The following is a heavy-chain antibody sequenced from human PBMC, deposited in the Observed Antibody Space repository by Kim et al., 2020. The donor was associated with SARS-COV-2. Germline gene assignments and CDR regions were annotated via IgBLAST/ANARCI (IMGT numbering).Heavy chain of an antibody. CDR1: GYSFTSYW. J-gene: IGHJ5*02. Sequence: GESLKISCKGSGYSFTSYWIGWVRQMPGKGLEWMGIIYPGDSDTRYSPSFQGQVTISADKSISTAYLQWSSLKASDTAMYYCARGAVDNWNYFRWFDPWGQGTLVTVSS. V-gene: IGHV5-51*01. CDR2: IYPGDSDT. D-gene: IGHD1-7*01. CDR3: ARGAVDNWNYFRWFDP.